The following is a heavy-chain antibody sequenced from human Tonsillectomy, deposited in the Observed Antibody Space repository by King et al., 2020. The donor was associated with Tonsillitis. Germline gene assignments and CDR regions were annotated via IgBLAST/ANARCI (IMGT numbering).Heavy chain of an antibody. CDR2: IYYSGST. CDR1: GGSISSYY. V-gene: IGHV4-59*01. Sequence: VQLQESGPGLVKPSETLSLTCTVSGGSISSYYWSWIRQPPGKGREWIGYIYYSGSTNYNPSLKSRVTISVDTSKNQFSLKLSSVTAADTAVYYCARVGGSGWYGVDYWGQGTLVTVSS. CDR3: ARVGGSGWYGVDY. D-gene: IGHD6-19*01. J-gene: IGHJ4*02.